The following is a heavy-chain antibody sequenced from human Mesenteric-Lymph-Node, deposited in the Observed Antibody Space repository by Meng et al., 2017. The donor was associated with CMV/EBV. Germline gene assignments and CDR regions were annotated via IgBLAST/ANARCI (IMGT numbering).Heavy chain of an antibody. J-gene: IGHJ5*02. V-gene: IGHV3-74*01. D-gene: IGHD3-10*01. CDR1: GFTFSSYW. CDR2: INSDGSSA. CDR3: ARDIRSLWFGGFDP. Sequence: GESLKISCEASGFTFSSYWMHWVRQAPGKGLVWVSRINSDGSSASYADSVKGRVTISRDNAKNTVYLQMSSLRAEDTAVYYCARDIRSLWFGGFDPWGQGVLVTVSS.